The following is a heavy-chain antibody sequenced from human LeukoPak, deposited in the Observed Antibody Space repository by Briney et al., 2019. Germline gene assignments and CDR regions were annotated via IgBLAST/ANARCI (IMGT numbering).Heavy chain of an antibody. Sequence: SQTLSLTCTVSGGSISSGSYYWSWIRQPAGKGLEWIGRIYTSGSTNYNPSLKSRVTISVEPSKNQFSLKLSSVTAAATAVYYCARFKPATGHNWFDPWGQGTLVTVSS. CDR2: IYTSGST. CDR3: ARFKPATGHNWFDP. CDR1: GGSISSGSYY. V-gene: IGHV4-61*02. J-gene: IGHJ5*02. D-gene: IGHD1-1*01.